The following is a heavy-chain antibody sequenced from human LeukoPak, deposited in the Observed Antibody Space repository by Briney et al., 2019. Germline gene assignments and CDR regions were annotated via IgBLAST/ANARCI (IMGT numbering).Heavy chain of an antibody. D-gene: IGHD2-15*01. CDR3: AKDGAAQGYCSGGSCYPGWFDP. V-gene: IGHV3-23*01. J-gene: IGHJ5*02. CDR1: GFTFSSYA. Sequence: PGGSLRLSCAASGFTFSSYAMSWVRQAPGKGLEWVSAISGSGGSTYYADFVKGRFTISRDNPKNTLYLRMNSLRAEDTAVYYCAKDGAAQGYCSGGSCYPGWFDPWGQGTLVTVSS. CDR2: ISGSGGST.